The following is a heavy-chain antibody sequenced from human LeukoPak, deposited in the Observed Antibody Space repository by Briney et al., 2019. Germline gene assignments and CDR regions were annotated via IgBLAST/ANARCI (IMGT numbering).Heavy chain of an antibody. CDR3: VRGGYDSSGVTLDY. Sequence: GGSLRLSCAASGFTFSSYGMHWVRQAPGKGLAWVSRIKSDGSSTSYAGSVKGRFTISRDNAKNTQYLQMDSLRAEDTAVYYCVRGGYDSSGVTLDYWGQGTQVTVSS. J-gene: IGHJ4*02. CDR2: IKSDGSST. CDR1: GFTFSSYG. D-gene: IGHD3-22*01. V-gene: IGHV3-74*01.